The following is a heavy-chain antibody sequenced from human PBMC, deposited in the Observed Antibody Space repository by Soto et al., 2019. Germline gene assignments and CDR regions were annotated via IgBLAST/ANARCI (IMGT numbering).Heavy chain of an antibody. CDR2: ISRDGDSM. CDR1: GFTFSDYY. CDR3: ARPNGESIHYFHGMDV. D-gene: IGHD3-10*01. V-gene: IGHV3-11*01. Sequence: QVQLVESGGGLVKPGGSLRLSCAASGFTFSDYYMAWIRQAPGKGLEYVSYISRDGDSMYYADSVKGRFTITRNNNKNPLSRKMNSQRTKDTAVYDCARPNGESIHYFHGMDVWGQATTVTVSS. J-gene: IGHJ6*02.